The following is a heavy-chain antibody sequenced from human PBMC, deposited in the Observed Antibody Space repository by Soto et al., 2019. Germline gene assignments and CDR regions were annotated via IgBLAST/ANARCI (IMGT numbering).Heavy chain of an antibody. V-gene: IGHV1-18*01. CDR1: GYTFTRHG. J-gene: IGHJ6*02. CDR3: ARDRGGDGMDV. D-gene: IGHD3-16*01. Sequence: ASVKVSCKASGYTFTRHGISWVRQAPGQGLEWMGWISAYNGNTNYVQKLQGRVTMTTDTSTSTAYMELRSLRSVDTAVYYCARDRGGDGMDVWGQGTTVNVSS. CDR2: ISAYNGNT.